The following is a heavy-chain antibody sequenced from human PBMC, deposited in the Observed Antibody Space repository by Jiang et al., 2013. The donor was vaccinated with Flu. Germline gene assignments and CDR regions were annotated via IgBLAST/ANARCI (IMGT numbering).Heavy chain of an antibody. D-gene: IGHD3-22*01. J-gene: IGHJ6*02. CDR1: GDSISTYY. V-gene: IGHV4-59*08. Sequence: PGLVKPSETLSLTCTVSGDSISTYYWSWIRQPPGKGLEWIAYIYYSGSTNYNPSLKSRVTISVDTSKNQFSLNLSSVTAADTAVYYCALSTGGDSTGYYDMDVWGQGTTVTVSS. CDR2: IYYSGST. CDR3: ALSTGGDSTGYYDMDV.